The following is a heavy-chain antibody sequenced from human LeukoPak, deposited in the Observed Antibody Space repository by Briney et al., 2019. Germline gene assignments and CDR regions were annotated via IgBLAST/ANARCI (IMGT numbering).Heavy chain of an antibody. CDR1: GFTFSSYG. CDR2: ISSSGTTI. CDR3: AKSSYYDSSGFYREYYFDY. D-gene: IGHD3-22*01. Sequence: GGSLRLSCVVSGFTFSSYGMNWVRQAPGKGLEWVSYISSSGTTIYYADSVKGRFTISRDNAKNSLYLQMNSLRDEDTAVYYCAKSSYYDSSGFYREYYFDYWGQGTLVPVSS. V-gene: IGHV3-48*02. J-gene: IGHJ4*02.